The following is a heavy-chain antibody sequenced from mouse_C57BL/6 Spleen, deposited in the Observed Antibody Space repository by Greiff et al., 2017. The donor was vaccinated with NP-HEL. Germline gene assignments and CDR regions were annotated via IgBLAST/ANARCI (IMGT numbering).Heavy chain of an antibody. D-gene: IGHD2-5*01. Sequence: EVMLVESGGGLVKPGGSLKLSCAASGFTFSSYTMSWVRQTPEKRLEWVATISGGGGNTYYPDSVKGRFTISRDHAKNTLYLQMSSLRSEDTALYYCARQAYYSNYVYAMDYWGQGTSVTVSS. CDR3: ARQAYYSNYVYAMDY. CDR2: ISGGGGNT. J-gene: IGHJ4*01. CDR1: GFTFSSYT. V-gene: IGHV5-9*01.